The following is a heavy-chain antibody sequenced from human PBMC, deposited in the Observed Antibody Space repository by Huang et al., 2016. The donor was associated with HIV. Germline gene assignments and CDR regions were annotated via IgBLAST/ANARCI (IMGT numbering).Heavy chain of an antibody. J-gene: IGHJ4*02. Sequence: EVQLVESGGTVVQPGGSLRLSCAASGFTFTDYSMNWVRQAQGKGREWVSYISNSSSTVYYADTAKGRSTITRDNAKNSLFLQMNSLRAEETAVYYCARGYMPPADYWGQGTLVSVSS. CDR2: ISNSSSTV. D-gene: IGHD1-1*01. CDR3: ARGYMPPADY. V-gene: IGHV3-48*01. CDR1: GFTFTDYS.